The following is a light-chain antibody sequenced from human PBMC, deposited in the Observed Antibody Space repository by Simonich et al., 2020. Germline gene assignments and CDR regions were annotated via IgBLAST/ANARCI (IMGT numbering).Light chain of an antibody. CDR1: SGSIASNY. V-gene: IGLV6-57*03. Sequence: NFMLTQPHSVSESPGKTVTISCTRSSGSIASNYVQWYQQRPGSAPTTVISEDNQRPSGVPDRFSGSIDSSSNSASLTISGLKTEDEADYYCQSYDSSNHRVVFGGGTKLTVL. CDR2: EDN. CDR3: QSYDSSNHRVV. J-gene: IGLJ2*01.